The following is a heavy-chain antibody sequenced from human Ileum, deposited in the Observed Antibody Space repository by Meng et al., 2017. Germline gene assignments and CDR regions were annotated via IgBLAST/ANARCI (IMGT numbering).Heavy chain of an antibody. Sequence: QVQLVESGGGVVQPGRSLRLSCEASGFTFSRYAMHWVRQAPGRGLEWVSLIAYDGSYEYYTQSVKGRFTISRDNSKNTLFLQMNSLRPEDTAVYFCVRDLVGANDHWAHGTLVTVSS. D-gene: IGHD1-26*01. CDR2: IAYDGSYE. CDR1: GFTFSRYA. CDR3: VRDLVGANDH. J-gene: IGHJ4*01. V-gene: IGHV3-30*04.